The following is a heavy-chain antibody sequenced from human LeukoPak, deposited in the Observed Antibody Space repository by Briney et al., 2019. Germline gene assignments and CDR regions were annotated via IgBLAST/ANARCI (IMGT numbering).Heavy chain of an antibody. J-gene: IGHJ3*02. D-gene: IGHD3-22*01. CDR1: GGSISSYY. CDR2: IYSSGST. V-gene: IGHV4-59*13. Sequence: SETLSLTCTVPGGSISSYYWSWIRQPPGKGLEWIGHIYSSGSTTDNPSLKSRVTISVDTSKNQFSLRMSSVTAADTAVYYCARFTKYDGGGSYLDIWGQGTTVTVSS. CDR3: ARFTKYDGGGSYLDI.